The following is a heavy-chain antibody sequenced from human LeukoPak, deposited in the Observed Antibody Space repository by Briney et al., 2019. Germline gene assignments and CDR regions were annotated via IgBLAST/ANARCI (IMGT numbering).Heavy chain of an antibody. D-gene: IGHD3-22*01. CDR2: IYSGGST. J-gene: IGHJ4*02. V-gene: IGHV3-66*01. CDR1: GFSFSCYA. Sequence: GGSLRLSCATSGFSFSCYAMSWVRQAPGKGLEWVSVIYSGGSTYYADSVKGRFTISRDNSKNTLYLQMNSLRAEDTAVYYCARDTYYYDSSGYYAEEYWGQGTLVTVSS. CDR3: ARDTYYYDSSGYYAEEY.